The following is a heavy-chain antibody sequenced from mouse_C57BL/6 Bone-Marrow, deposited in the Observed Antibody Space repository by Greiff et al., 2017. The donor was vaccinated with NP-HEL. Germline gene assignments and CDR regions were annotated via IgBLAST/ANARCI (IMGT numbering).Heavy chain of an antibody. V-gene: IGHV5-12*01. CDR1: GFTFSDYY. J-gene: IGHJ1*03. CDR3: TRDRYFDV. CDR2: ISNGGGST. Sequence: EVQRVESGGGLVQPGGSLKLSCAASGFTFSDYYMYWVRQTPEKRLEWVAYISNGGGSTYYPDTVKGRFTISRDNAKNTLYLQMSRLKSEDTAMYYCTRDRYFDVWGTGTTVTVSS.